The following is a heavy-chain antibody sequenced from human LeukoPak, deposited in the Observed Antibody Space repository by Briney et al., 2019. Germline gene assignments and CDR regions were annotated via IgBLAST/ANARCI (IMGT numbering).Heavy chain of an antibody. D-gene: IGHD1-26*01. CDR2: ISAYNGNT. CDR3: ARFSLRKAIDY. V-gene: IGHV1-18*01. Sequence: XASGYTFTSYGIXXVRQAPGQGLXWMGWISAYNGNTNYAQKFQGRVTMTRNTSISTAYMELSSLRSEDTAVYYCARFSLRKAIDYWGQGTLVTVSS. J-gene: IGHJ4*02. CDR1: GYTFTSYG.